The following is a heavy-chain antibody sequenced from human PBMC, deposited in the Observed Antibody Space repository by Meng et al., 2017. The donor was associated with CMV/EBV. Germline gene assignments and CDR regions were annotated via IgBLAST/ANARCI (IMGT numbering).Heavy chain of an antibody. J-gene: IGHJ4*02. CDR2: IRYDGSNN. CDR3: AKPSWFGELFVHYFDY. CDR1: GSTFSSLG. V-gene: IGHV3-30*02. D-gene: IGHD3-10*01. Sequence: GGSLRPSCAAPGSTFSSLGMHWVRQASGKGLGWVAFIRYDGSNNYYADSVKGRFTISSNNSKDTLYLQMNSLIAEDTAVYYCAKPSWFGELFVHYFDYWGQGTLVTVSS.